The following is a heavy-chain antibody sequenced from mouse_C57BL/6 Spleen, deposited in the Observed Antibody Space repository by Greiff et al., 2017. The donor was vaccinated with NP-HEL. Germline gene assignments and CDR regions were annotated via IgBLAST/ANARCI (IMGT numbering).Heavy chain of an antibody. D-gene: IGHD6-5*01. Sequence: VQLQQSGAELVRPGASVTLSCKASGYTFTDYEMHWVQQTPVHGLEWIGAIDPETGGTAYNQKFKGKAIMTADKTSSTAYMQLRSLTSEDSAVYYCTPIYASYYLDYWGQGTTLTVSS. V-gene: IGHV1-15*01. J-gene: IGHJ2*01. CDR2: IDPETGGT. CDR3: TPIYASYYLDY. CDR1: GYTFTDYE.